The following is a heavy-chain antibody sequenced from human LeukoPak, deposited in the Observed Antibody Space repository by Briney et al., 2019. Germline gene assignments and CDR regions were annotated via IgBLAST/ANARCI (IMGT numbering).Heavy chain of an antibody. Sequence: PSETPSLTCAVYGGSFSGYYWSWIRQPPGKGLEWIGEINHSGSTNYNPSLKSRVTISVDTSKNQFSLKLSSVTAADTAVYYCARGTRGFPFDYWGQGTLVTVSS. J-gene: IGHJ4*02. CDR2: INHSGST. V-gene: IGHV4-34*01. D-gene: IGHD3-10*01. CDR1: GGSFSGYY. CDR3: ARGTRGFPFDY.